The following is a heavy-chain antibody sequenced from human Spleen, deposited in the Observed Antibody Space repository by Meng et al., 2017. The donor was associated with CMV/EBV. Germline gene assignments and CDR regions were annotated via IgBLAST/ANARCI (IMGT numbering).Heavy chain of an antibody. D-gene: IGHD7-27*01. Sequence: EAYGFSFICSAVHWVRQAQGTGLEWVAVISSDGNYNDYADSVKGRVTISRDNSKNTLYLQMNGLRHEDTAVYYCARDAGVPSAGFDSWGQGSLVTVSS. CDR3: ARDAGVPSAGFDS. V-gene: IGHV3-30*04. J-gene: IGHJ4*02. CDR2: ISSDGNYN. CDR1: GFSFICSA.